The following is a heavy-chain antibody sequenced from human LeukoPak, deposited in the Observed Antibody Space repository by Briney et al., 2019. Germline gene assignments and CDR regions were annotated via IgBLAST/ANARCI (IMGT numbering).Heavy chain of an antibody. Sequence: GALRLSCAASGFTFSSYAMHWVRQAPGKGLEYVSAISSNGGSTYYANSVKGRFTISRDNAKNSLYLQMNSLRAEDTALYHCARKGVGGELGGFDYWGQGTLVTVSS. CDR1: GFTFSSYA. D-gene: IGHD3-16*01. CDR3: ARKGVGGELGGFDY. CDR2: ISSNGGST. V-gene: IGHV3-64*01. J-gene: IGHJ4*02.